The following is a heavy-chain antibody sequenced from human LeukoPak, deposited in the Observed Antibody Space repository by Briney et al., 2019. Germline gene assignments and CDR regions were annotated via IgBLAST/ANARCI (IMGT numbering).Heavy chain of an antibody. CDR1: GGSISSSSYY. J-gene: IGHJ4*02. CDR3: ARDQRFYDSRVY. CDR2: IYYSGST. D-gene: IGHD3-22*01. V-gene: IGHV4-39*07. Sequence: SETLSLACTVSGGSISSSSYYWGWIRQPPGKGLEWIGSIYYSGSTYYNPSLKSRVTISVDTSKNQFSLKLSSVTAADTAVYYCARDQRFYDSRVYWGQGTLVTVSS.